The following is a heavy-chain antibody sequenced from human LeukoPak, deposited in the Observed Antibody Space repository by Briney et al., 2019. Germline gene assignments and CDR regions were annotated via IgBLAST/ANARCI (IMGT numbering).Heavy chain of an antibody. Sequence: GGSLRLSCAASGFTFSSYSMNWVRQAPGKGLEWVSSISNSGGSTYYADSVKGRFTISRDNSKNTLYLQMNSLRAEDTAVYYCARDDYYDSSGYYDDYWGQGTLVTVSS. J-gene: IGHJ4*02. V-gene: IGHV3-23*01. CDR2: ISNSGGST. CDR3: ARDDYYDSSGYYDDY. D-gene: IGHD3-22*01. CDR1: GFTFSSYS.